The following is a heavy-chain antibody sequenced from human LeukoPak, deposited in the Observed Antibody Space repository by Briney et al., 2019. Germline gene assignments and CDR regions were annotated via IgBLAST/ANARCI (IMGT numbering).Heavy chain of an antibody. CDR2: ISTTSRYI. Sequence: GGSLRLSCAASGFTFSGYSMSWVRQAPGKGLEWVSYISTTSRYIYYADSVKARFTVSRDNAKNSLYLQMNSLRAEDTAVYYCARGNSDYDHDYWGQGTLVTVCS. CDR3: ARGNSDYDHDY. V-gene: IGHV3-21*01. J-gene: IGHJ4*02. CDR1: GFTFSGYS. D-gene: IGHD5-12*01.